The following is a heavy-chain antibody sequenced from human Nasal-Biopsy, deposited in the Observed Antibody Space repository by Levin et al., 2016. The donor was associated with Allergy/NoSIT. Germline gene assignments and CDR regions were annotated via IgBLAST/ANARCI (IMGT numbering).Heavy chain of an antibody. J-gene: IGHJ6*02. CDR1: GDSINEWWLP. Sequence: SETLSLTCSVSGDSINEWWLPLEAGYASVPGKGLEWIGHIYYSGTTHYNPSLQSRATISVATSKNQFSLNLTSVTAADTAVYYCATQRVISRLGLYYGLDVWGQGTTVTVSS. CDR3: ATQRVISRLGLYYGLDV. V-gene: IGHV4-31*03. D-gene: IGHD6-25*01. CDR2: IYYSGTT.